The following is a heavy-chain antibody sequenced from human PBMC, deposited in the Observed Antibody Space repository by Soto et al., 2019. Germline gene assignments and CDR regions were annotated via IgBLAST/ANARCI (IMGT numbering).Heavy chain of an antibody. J-gene: IGHJ4*02. Sequence: QPGGSLRLSCAASGFTFSSYWMSWVRQAPGKGLEWVANIKQDGSEKYYVDSVKGRFTISRDDAKNSLYLQMNSLRAEDTAVYYCARELGGATSSFDYWGQGTLVTVSS. CDR2: IKQDGSEK. CDR3: ARELGGATSSFDY. V-gene: IGHV3-7*01. D-gene: IGHD1-26*01. CDR1: GFTFSSYW.